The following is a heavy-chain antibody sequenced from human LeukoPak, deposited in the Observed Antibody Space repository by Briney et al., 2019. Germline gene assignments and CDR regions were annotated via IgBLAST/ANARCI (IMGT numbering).Heavy chain of an antibody. V-gene: IGHV4-34*01. CDR1: GGSFSGYY. J-gene: IGHJ5*02. D-gene: IGHD3-16*02. CDR3: ARVGRLRLGELSSPNWFDP. Sequence: PSETLSLTCAVYGGSFSGYYWSWIRQPPGKGLEWIGEINHSGSTNYNPSLKSRVTISVDTSKNQFSLKLSSVTAADTAVYYCARVGRLRLGELSSPNWFDPWGQGTLVTVSS. CDR2: INHSGST.